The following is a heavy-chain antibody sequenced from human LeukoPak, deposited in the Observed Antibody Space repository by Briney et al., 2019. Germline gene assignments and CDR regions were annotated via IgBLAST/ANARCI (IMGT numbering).Heavy chain of an antibody. Sequence: GGSLRLSCAASGFTFSSYGMHWVRQAPGKGLEWVAFIRYDGSNKYYADSVKGRFTISRDNSKNTLYLQMNSLRAEDTAVYYCARDRILFGSGWYYFDYWGQGTLVTVSS. CDR2: IRYDGSNK. D-gene: IGHD6-19*01. CDR1: GFTFSSYG. CDR3: ARDRILFGSGWYYFDY. V-gene: IGHV3-30*02. J-gene: IGHJ4*02.